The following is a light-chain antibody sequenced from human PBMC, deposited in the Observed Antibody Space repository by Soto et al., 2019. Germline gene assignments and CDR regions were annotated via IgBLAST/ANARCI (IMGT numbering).Light chain of an antibody. J-gene: IGKJ5*01. CDR2: GAS. CDR1: QSVSRN. CDR3: QQYTKGPKIT. Sequence: EIGLTLSPATXSVSLGERAPDPCRASQSVSRNLAWYKQKPGKDQXLXXXGASPRANGIPARFSGTGSGKEFTLPTRSRQSEHFEPYYCQQYTKGPKITFGEGTRLEI. V-gene: IGKV3-15*01.